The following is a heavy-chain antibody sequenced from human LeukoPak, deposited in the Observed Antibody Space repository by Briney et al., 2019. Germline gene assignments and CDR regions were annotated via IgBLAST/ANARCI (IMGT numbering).Heavy chain of an antibody. CDR3: AREWKKTGAFDH. V-gene: IGHV3-74*01. CDR2: INTDGSST. J-gene: IGHJ4*02. D-gene: IGHD1-1*01. Sequence: GGSLRLSCAASGFTFSSYWMHWVRQVPGRGLVWVSRINTDGSSTTYADSVKGRFTISRDNTENTLYLQMSSLRAEDTAVYYCAREWKKTGAFDHWGQGTLVTVSS. CDR1: GFTFSSYW.